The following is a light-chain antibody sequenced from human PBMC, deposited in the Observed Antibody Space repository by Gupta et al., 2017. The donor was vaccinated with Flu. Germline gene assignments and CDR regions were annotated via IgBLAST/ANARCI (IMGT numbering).Light chain of an antibody. V-gene: IGKV1-9*01. CDR1: QVISSY. CDR3: QQLNSYPPLT. J-gene: IGKJ5*01. Sequence: DIQLTQSPSFLSASLGDRVTISCRASQVISSYLAWYQQKPGKAPKLLIYGASTLQSGVPSRFSGSGSGTEFTLTISSLQPEDFATYYCQQLNSYPPLTFGQGTRLEIK. CDR2: GAS.